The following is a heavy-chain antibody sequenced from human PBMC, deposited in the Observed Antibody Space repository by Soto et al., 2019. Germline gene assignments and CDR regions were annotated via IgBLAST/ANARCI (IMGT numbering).Heavy chain of an antibody. Sequence: GASVKVSCKAIGYSFTRHYMHWVRQAPGQGLEWMGTIFPGGVNIAYAQKFEGRVTMTKDTTTSTVYMELNSLKASDSAMYYCARGRTASYGSGSYWPPGLDYWGQGTQVTVSS. J-gene: IGHJ4*02. CDR1: GYSFTRHY. V-gene: IGHV1-46*01. CDR3: ARGRTASYGSGSYWPPGLDY. D-gene: IGHD3-10*01. CDR2: IFPGGVNI.